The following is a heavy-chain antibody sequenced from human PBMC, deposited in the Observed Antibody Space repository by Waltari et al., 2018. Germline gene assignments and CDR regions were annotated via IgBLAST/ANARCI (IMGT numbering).Heavy chain of an antibody. D-gene: IGHD7-27*01. CDR1: GGPISRGDYY. V-gene: IGHV4-30-4*08. Sequence: QVQLQESGPGLVKPSQTLSPTCSVSGGPISRGDYYWSWIRQPPGKGLEWIGYIYYSGSTYYNPSLKSRVTISVDTSKNQFSLKLSSVTAADTAVYYCARGVTGLYNWFDPWGQGTLVSVSS. CDR3: ARGVTGLYNWFDP. CDR2: IYYSGST. J-gene: IGHJ5*02.